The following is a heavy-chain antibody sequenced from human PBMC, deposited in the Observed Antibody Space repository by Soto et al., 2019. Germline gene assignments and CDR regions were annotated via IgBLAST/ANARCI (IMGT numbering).Heavy chain of an antibody. D-gene: IGHD2-15*01. CDR1: VYIFTSYW. Sequence: PGESLKISCKGSVYIFTSYWISWVLQMRGKGLDCRGGIHPSDSYTTYSPSFQGHDTSSADASIRTPYSQWSSLKASDTAMYYCARLAGAYGSGGRCVNYGMDVWGQGTTVTVS. V-gene: IGHV5-10-1*01. CDR2: IHPSDSYT. J-gene: IGHJ6*02. CDR3: ARLAGAYGSGGRCVNYGMDV.